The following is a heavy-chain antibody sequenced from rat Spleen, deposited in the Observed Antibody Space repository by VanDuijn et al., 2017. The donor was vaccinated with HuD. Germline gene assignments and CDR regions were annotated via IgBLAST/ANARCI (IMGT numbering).Heavy chain of an antibody. Sequence: VQLVESGGGLVQPGRSMKLSCPASGFTFSNYYMAWVRQAPKKGLEWVATISYDGTITHYRDSVKGRFTVSRDNAKSTQYLQMDSLRSEDTASYYCAKLGGSYGDYFDYWGQGVMVTVSS. CDR2: ISYDGTIT. CDR3: AKLGGSYGDYFDY. D-gene: IGHD1-2*01. V-gene: IGHV5-7*01. CDR1: GFTFSNYY. J-gene: IGHJ2*01.